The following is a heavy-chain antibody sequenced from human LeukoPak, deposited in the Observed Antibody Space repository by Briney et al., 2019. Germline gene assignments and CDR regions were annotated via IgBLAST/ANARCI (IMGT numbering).Heavy chain of an antibody. V-gene: IGHV4-61*08. Sequence: SETLSLTCAVSGGSISSGGYSWSWIRQPPGKGLEWIGEINHSGSTNYNPSLKSRVTISVDTSKNQFSLRLSSVTAADTAVYYCARQVVVVTALYGMDVWGQGTTVTVSS. CDR2: INHSGST. D-gene: IGHD2-21*02. J-gene: IGHJ6*02. CDR3: ARQVVVVTALYGMDV. CDR1: GGSISSGGYS.